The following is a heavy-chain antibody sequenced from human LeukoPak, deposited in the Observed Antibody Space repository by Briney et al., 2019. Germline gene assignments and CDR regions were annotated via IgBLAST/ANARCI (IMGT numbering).Heavy chain of an antibody. Sequence: GGSLRLSCAASGFTVSSNYMSWVRQAPGKGLEWVSVIYSGGSTYYADSVKGRFTISRDNSKNTLYLQMNSLRAEDTAEYYCARVTETYYYYYYMDVWGKGTTVTVSS. J-gene: IGHJ6*03. D-gene: IGHD2-21*02. CDR1: GFTVSSNY. V-gene: IGHV3-66*02. CDR3: ARVTETYYYYYYMDV. CDR2: IYSGGST.